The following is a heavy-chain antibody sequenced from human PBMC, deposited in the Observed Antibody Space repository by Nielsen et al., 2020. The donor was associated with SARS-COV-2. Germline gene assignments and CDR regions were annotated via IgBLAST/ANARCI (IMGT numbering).Heavy chain of an antibody. CDR3: ARDTINYDILTGTDY. J-gene: IGHJ4*02. D-gene: IGHD3-9*01. CDR2: ISYDGSNK. V-gene: IGHV3-30-3*01. Sequence: GESLKISCAASGFTFSSYAMHWVRQAPGKGLEWVAVISYDGSNKYYADSVKGRFTISRDNSKNTLYLQMNSLRAEDTAVYYCARDTINYDILTGTDYWGQGTLVTVSS. CDR1: GFTFSSYA.